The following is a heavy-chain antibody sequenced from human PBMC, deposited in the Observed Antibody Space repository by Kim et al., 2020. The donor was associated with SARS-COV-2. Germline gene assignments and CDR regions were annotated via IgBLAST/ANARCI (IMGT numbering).Heavy chain of an antibody. Sequence: SLRLSCAASGFTFSSYGMHWVRQAPGKGLEWVAVIWYDGSNKYYADSVKGRFTISRDNSKNTLYLQMNSLRAEDTAVYYCAKFGEIWDYYDSSGRNWGYAFDIWGQGTMVTVSS. CDR3: AKFGEIWDYYDSSGRNWGYAFDI. D-gene: IGHD3-22*01. CDR2: IWYDGSNK. J-gene: IGHJ3*02. CDR1: GFTFSSYG. V-gene: IGHV3-33*06.